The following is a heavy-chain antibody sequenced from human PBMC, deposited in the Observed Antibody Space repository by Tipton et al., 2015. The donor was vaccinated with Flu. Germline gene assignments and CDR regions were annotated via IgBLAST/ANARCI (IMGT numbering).Heavy chain of an antibody. Sequence: TLSLTCTVSGYSISSNYWDWIRQPAGKELEWIGRIFVGGGTNYNPSLRGRVTISVDTSKNQFSLNLRSVTAADTAVYYCAREWDYYDSSGYYVSWGQGTLVTVSS. CDR1: GYSISSNY. V-gene: IGHV4-4*07. J-gene: IGHJ5*02. D-gene: IGHD3-22*01. CDR2: IFVGGGT. CDR3: AREWDYYDSSGYYVS.